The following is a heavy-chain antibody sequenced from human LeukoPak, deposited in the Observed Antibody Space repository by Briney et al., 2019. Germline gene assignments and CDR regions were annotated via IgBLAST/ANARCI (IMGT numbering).Heavy chain of an antibody. CDR3: VTCSSGWFVDWYFDV. J-gene: IGHJ2*01. CDR1: GGSISSSSYY. D-gene: IGHD6-19*01. CDR2: IYYSGST. V-gene: IGHV4-39*07. Sequence: PSETLSLTCTVSGGSISSSSYYWGWIRQPPGKGLEWIGSIYYSGSTYYNPSLKSRVTISVDTSKKRFSLILNSVTAADTAVYYCVTCSSGWFVDWYFDVWGRGTLVSVSS.